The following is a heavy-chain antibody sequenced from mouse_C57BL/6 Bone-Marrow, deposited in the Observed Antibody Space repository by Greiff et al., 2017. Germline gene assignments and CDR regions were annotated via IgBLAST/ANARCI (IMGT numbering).Heavy chain of an antibody. CDR2: IDPENGDT. CDR1: VFNIKDDY. V-gene: IGHV14-4*01. D-gene: IGHD1-1*01. Sequence: VQLQQSGAELVRPGASVKLSCTASVFNIKDDYMHWVKQRPEQGLEWIGWIDPENGDTEYASKFQGKATITADTSSNTAYLQLSSLTSEDTAVYYCTSFITTAELNFDYWGQGTTLTVSS. J-gene: IGHJ2*01. CDR3: TSFITTAELNFDY.